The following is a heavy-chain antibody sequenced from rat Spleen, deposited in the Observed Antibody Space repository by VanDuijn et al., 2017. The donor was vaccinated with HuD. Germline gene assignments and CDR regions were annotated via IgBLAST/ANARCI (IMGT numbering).Heavy chain of an antibody. Sequence: EVQLVESGGGLMQPGRSMKLSCAALGFTFSNYYMAWVRQAPTKGLEWVASISTGGGNTYYRDSVKGRFTISRDNAKSTLYLQMDSLRSEDTATYYCARGTRNYSSYGGFAYWGQGTLVTVFS. J-gene: IGHJ3*01. CDR1: GFTFSNYY. CDR2: ISTGGGNT. V-gene: IGHV5-25*01. D-gene: IGHD1-2*01. CDR3: ARGTRNYSSYGGFAY.